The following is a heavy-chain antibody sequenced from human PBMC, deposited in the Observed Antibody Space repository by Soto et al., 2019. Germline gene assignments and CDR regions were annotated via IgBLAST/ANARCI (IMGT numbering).Heavy chain of an antibody. V-gene: IGHV4-34*01. J-gene: IGHJ4*02. D-gene: IGHD6-13*01. Sequence: QVQLQQWGAGLLKPSETLSLTCAVYGGSFSGYYWRWIRQPPGKGREWIREINHSGSTNYNPSLKSRVPISVDTYKNQLSLKLSFVTAADTAVYYCARANKGSWYRLDYWGRGTLVTVSA. CDR1: GGSFSGYY. CDR3: ARANKGSWYRLDY. CDR2: INHSGST.